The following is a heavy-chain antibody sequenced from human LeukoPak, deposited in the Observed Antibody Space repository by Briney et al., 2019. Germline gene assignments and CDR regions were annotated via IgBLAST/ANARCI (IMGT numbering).Heavy chain of an antibody. V-gene: IGHV1-8*01. J-gene: IGHJ4*02. Sequence: ASVKVSCKASGYTFTSYDINWVRQATGQGLEWMGWMNPNSGNTGYAQKFQGRVTMTRNTSISTAYMELSSLRSDDTAVYYCARVYIVGATPFDYWGQGTLVTVSS. CDR2: MNPNSGNT. CDR1: GYTFTSYD. D-gene: IGHD1-26*01. CDR3: ARVYIVGATPFDY.